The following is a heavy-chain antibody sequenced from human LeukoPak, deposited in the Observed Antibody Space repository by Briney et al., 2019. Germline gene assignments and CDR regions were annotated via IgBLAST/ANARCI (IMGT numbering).Heavy chain of an antibody. J-gene: IGHJ6*02. V-gene: IGHV1-18*01. CDR3: ARDFGIDYYYGMEV. CDR1: GYTFTNYG. Sequence: ASVKVSCKASGYTFTNYGINWVRQAPGQGLEWMGWISVYDGHTRYVQKLQGRVTMTTDTSTSTAYMELRSLTSDDTAVYYCARDFGIDYYYGMEVWGQGTTVTVSS. D-gene: IGHD3-10*01. CDR2: ISVYDGHT.